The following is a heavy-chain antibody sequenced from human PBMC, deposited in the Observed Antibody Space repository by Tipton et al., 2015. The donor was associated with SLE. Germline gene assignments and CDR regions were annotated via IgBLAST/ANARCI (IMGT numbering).Heavy chain of an antibody. J-gene: IGHJ4*01. V-gene: IGHV4-34*01. CDR1: GRSFIGSY. Sequence: LSLTCAVYGRSFIGSYWAWIRQPPGKGLEWIGTVYSGGNTYHIPSLKTRVTISVDTSRNQFSLKLTSVTAADTAVYYCAIPTVGATGGFDSWGHGTLVIVSS. D-gene: IGHD1-26*01. CDR2: VYSGGNT. CDR3: AIPTVGATGGFDS.